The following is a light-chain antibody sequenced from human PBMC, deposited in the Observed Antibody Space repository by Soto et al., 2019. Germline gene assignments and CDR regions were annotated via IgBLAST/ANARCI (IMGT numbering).Light chain of an antibody. Sequence: EIVMTQSPAILSVSPGERATLSWRASQSISTNLAWYQQKPGQAPRLLIYGASTRATGIPARFSGSGSGTDFTLTISSLEPEDFAVYYCQQRHNWRDTFGQGTRLEIK. V-gene: IGKV3D-15*01. CDR3: QQRHNWRDT. J-gene: IGKJ5*01. CDR1: QSISTN. CDR2: GAS.